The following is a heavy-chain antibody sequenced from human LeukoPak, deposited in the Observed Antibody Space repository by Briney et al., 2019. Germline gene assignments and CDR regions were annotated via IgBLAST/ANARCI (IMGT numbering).Heavy chain of an antibody. Sequence: PGGSLRLSCAASGFTLSSYGMHGVRQAPGKGLEGVAVISYDGSNKYYADSVKGRFTISRDNSKNTLYLQMNSLRAEDTAVYYCAKDLGAATTYNWFDPWGQGTLVTVSS. CDR1: GFTLSSYG. CDR2: ISYDGSNK. D-gene: IGHD2-15*01. V-gene: IGHV3-30*18. J-gene: IGHJ5*02. CDR3: AKDLGAATTYNWFDP.